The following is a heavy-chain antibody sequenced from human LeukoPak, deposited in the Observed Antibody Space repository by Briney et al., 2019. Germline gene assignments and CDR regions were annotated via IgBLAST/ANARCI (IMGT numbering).Heavy chain of an antibody. V-gene: IGHV5-51*01. CDR1: GYSFSSYW. D-gene: IGHD1-1*01. J-gene: IGHJ5*02. CDR2: IYPGDSDI. CDR3: ARLFSADGRPSWFDP. Sequence: GESLKISCKGSGYSFSSYWIGWVRQMPGKGLEWMGIIYPGDSDIRYSPSFQGQVTIAADKSISTAYLQWSSLKASDTAMYYCARLFSADGRPSWFDPWGQGTLVTVSS.